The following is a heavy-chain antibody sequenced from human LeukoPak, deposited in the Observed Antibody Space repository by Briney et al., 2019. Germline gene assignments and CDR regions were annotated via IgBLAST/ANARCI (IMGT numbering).Heavy chain of an antibody. CDR1: GYTLTELS. J-gene: IGHJ4*02. D-gene: IGHD3-16*01. CDR2: INPSDGST. CDR3: ARHQGAGEYPFDY. Sequence: ASVKVSCKVSGYTLTELSMHWVRQAPGQGLEWIGIINPSDGSTTYAQRFQGRVTMTRDTSTSTVYMELSSLRSEDTAVYYCARHQGAGEYPFDYWGQGTLVTVAS. V-gene: IGHV1-46*01.